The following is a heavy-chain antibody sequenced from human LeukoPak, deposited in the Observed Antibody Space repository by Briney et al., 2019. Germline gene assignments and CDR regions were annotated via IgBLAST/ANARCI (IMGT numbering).Heavy chain of an antibody. Sequence: GGSLRLSCAASGFTFSNAMSWVRQAPGKGLEWVSSIRGSDGSTYYADSVKGRFAISRDNSKNTLYLQMNSLRAEDTAVYYCAKDVYGDYGGLDYWGQGTLVTVSS. J-gene: IGHJ4*02. CDR2: IRGSDGST. CDR3: AKDVYGDYGGLDY. V-gene: IGHV3-23*01. D-gene: IGHD4-17*01. CDR1: GFTFSNA.